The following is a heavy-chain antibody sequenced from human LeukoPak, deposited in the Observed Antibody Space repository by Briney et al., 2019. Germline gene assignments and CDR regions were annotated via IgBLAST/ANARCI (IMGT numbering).Heavy chain of an antibody. D-gene: IGHD3-3*01. CDR1: GYTFTRYG. Sequence: ASVKVCCKASGYTFTRYGISWVRQAPGQGLEWMGWISAYNGNTNYAQKLQGRVTMTTDTSTSTAYMELRSLRSDDTAVYYCARVKLPYYDFWSGYWYFDYWGQGTLVTVSS. J-gene: IGHJ4*02. V-gene: IGHV1-18*01. CDR2: ISAYNGNT. CDR3: ARVKLPYYDFWSGYWYFDY.